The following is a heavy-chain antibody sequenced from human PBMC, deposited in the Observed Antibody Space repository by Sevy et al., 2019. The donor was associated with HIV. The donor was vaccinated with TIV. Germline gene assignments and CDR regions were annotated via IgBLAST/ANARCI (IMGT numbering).Heavy chain of an antibody. V-gene: IGHV3-30-3*01. CDR3: ARDAGYSTDWYPSDY. CDR1: EFMFSTYA. J-gene: IGHJ4*02. D-gene: IGHD6-19*01. Sequence: GGSLRLSCAASEFMFSTYAMHWVRQAPGKGLEWVAVISYDGSRHYYADSVKGRFTISRENSKNTRFLQMNSLRLEDTAFYYCARDAGYSTDWYPSDYWGQGTLVTVSS. CDR2: ISYDGSRH.